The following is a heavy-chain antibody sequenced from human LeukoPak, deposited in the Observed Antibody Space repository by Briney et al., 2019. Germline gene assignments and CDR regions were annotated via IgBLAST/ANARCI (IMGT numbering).Heavy chain of an antibody. CDR1: GSTFSTYD. CDR2: ISSSAHHI. CDR3: ARGIVPAAFDY. V-gene: IGHV3-21*01. Sequence: GGSLRLSCAASGSTFSTYDMNWVRQAPGKGLEWVSSISSSAHHIAYADSVKGRFTISRDNAKNALYLQVNSLRAEDTAVYCCARGIVPAAFDYWGQGTLVTVSS. J-gene: IGHJ4*02. D-gene: IGHD2-2*01.